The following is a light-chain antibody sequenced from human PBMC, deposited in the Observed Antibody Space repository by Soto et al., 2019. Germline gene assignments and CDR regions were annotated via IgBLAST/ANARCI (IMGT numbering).Light chain of an antibody. CDR1: QGISSY. CDR2: AAS. V-gene: IGKV1-9*01. Sequence: DIQLTQSPSFLSASVGDRVTITCRASQGISSYLAWYQQKPGKAPKLLIYAASTLQSGVPSRFSGSGSGTEFTLTISSRQPEDFATYYCQQLNSYFGQGTKVEIK. J-gene: IGKJ1*01. CDR3: QQLNSY.